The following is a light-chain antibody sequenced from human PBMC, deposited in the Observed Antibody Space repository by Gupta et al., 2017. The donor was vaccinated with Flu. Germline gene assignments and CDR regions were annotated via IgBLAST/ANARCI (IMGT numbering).Light chain of an antibody. CDR1: SSDVGGYDY. V-gene: IGLV2-14*01. Sequence: QSPLPQPASVPGPPGQSTTISCPGTSSDVGGYDYVSWYQHHPGKAPKLMIYEVSNRPSGVSDRFSGSKSGNTASLTISGLQAEDEADYYCNSYTSSSTVYVFGAGTKVTGL. CDR2: EVS. CDR3: NSYTSSSTVYV. J-gene: IGLJ1*01.